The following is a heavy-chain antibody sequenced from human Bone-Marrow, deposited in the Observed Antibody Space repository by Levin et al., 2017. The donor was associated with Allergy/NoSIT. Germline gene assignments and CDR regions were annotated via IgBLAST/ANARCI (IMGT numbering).Heavy chain of an antibody. CDR1: GYRFTSYW. Sequence: PGESLKISCKGSGYRFTSYWIGWVRQMPGKGLEWMGIIYPSDSDTRYSPSFQGQVTISADKSISTAYLQWSSLKASDTAIYYCARRGKDSYYYYMDVWGKGTTVIVSS. CDR3: ARRGKDSYYYYMDV. J-gene: IGHJ6*03. CDR2: IYPSDSDT. V-gene: IGHV5-51*01. D-gene: IGHD4-23*01.